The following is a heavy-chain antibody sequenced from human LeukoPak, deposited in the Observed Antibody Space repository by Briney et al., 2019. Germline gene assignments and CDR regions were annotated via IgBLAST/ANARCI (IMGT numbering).Heavy chain of an antibody. Sequence: PSETLSLTFTVSGGSISSHYWSWIRQPPGKGLEWIGYIYYSGSTNYNPSLKSRVTISVDTSKNQFSLKLSSVTAADTAVYYCARGHYYDSTPGDYWGQGTLVTVSS. V-gene: IGHV4-59*11. CDR2: IYYSGST. CDR1: GGSISSHY. CDR3: ARGHYYDSTPGDY. J-gene: IGHJ4*02. D-gene: IGHD3-22*01.